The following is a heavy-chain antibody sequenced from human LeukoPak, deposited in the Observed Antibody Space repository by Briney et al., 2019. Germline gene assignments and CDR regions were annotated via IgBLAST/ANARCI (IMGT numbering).Heavy chain of an antibody. CDR3: VKDRPCETCMPMDA. Sequence: GGSLRLSCAASGFRFTDYSMSWVRQAPGKGLEWVAGLGRSGEYKYYADSVKGRFTISKDNSKDTVSLQMNSLRAEDSAIYFCVKDRPCETCMPMDAWGQGTTVTVSS. CDR1: GFRFTDYS. D-gene: IGHD2-2*01. J-gene: IGHJ6*02. CDR2: LGRSGEYK. V-gene: IGHV3-23*01.